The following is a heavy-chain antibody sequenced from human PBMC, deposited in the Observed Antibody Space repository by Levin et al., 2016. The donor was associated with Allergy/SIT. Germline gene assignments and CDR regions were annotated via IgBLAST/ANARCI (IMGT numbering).Heavy chain of an antibody. Sequence: GESLKISCAASGFTFADAYMGWVRQGPGKGLEWVGLIKNKADGGTQEYTAPVKGRFTFSRDDSKNMLYLQMNTLETEDTAIYYCFTSHYYDSSVKGHWGQGTLVTVSS. CDR1: GFTFADAY. CDR2: IKNKADGGTQ. CDR3: FTSHYYDSSVKGH. D-gene: IGHD3-22*01. J-gene: IGHJ4*02. V-gene: IGHV3-15*01.